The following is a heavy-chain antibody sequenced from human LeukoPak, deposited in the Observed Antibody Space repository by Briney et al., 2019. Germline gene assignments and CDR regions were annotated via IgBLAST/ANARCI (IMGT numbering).Heavy chain of an antibody. CDR3: AKRGDYGDYPFYFDL. J-gene: IGHJ2*01. V-gene: IGHV3-7*05. CDR2: IKQDGSEK. Sequence: GGSLRLSCTASGFTFSSFWMSWVRQAPGKGLEWVANIKQDGSEKYYVDSVKGRFTISRDNAKNSLYLQMSSLRAEDTAVYYCAKRGDYGDYPFYFDLWGRGTLVTVSS. D-gene: IGHD4-17*01. CDR1: GFTFSSFW.